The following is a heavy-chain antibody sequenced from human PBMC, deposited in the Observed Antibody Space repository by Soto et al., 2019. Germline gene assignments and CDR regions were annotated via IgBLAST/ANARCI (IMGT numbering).Heavy chain of an antibody. D-gene: IGHD3-22*01. V-gene: IGHV3-33*01. CDR2: IWYDGTNK. CDR3: ARSVKYYYDSSGFGGAFDI. J-gene: IGHJ3*02. CDR1: GFTFSSYG. Sequence: PGGSLRLSCAASGFTFSSYGMHWVRQAPCKGLEWVAVIWYDGTNKYYADSVKGRFTISRDNSKNTLYLQTNRLSAEDTAVYYCARSVKYYYDSSGFGGAFDIWGQGTMLTAS.